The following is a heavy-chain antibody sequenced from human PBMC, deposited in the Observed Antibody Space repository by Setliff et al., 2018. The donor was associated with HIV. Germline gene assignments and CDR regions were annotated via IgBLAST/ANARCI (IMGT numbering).Heavy chain of an antibody. CDR3: ERDWGEHYDSSGFSS. Sequence: GGSLRLSCAASGFTFSSYTMNWVRQAPGKGLEWISYISSSGSSIYLANSVKGRFIISRDNAKNALYLQLNSLRAEDTAVYYCERDWGEHYDSSGFSSRGQGTLVTVSS. J-gene: IGHJ4*02. CDR2: ISSSGSSI. V-gene: IGHV3-48*04. D-gene: IGHD3-22*01. CDR1: GFTFSSYT.